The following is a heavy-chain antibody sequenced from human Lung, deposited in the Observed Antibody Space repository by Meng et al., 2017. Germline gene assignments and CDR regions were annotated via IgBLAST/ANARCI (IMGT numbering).Heavy chain of an antibody. V-gene: IGHV4-30-4*01. Sequence: QVPLQESGPGLVKPSQTLSLTCTVSGGSISSSNYYRSWIRQPPGKGLEWSGHIYNSGSTFYNPSLKSRITISVDTSKNQFSLKLSSVTAADTAVYYCARGQKGYFDLWGRGTLVTVSS. CDR2: IYNSGST. CDR1: GGSISSSNYY. J-gene: IGHJ2*01. CDR3: ARGQKGYFDL.